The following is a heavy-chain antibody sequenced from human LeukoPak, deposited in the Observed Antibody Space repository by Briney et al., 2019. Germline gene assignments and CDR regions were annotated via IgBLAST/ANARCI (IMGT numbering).Heavy chain of an antibody. Sequence: SETLSLTCTVSGGSISSSSYYWGWIRQPPGKGLEWIGSIYDSGSTYYNPSLKSRVTISVDTSKNQFSLKLSSVTAADTAVYYSATVITGAFDIWGQGTMVTVSS. CDR1: GGSISSSSYY. CDR3: ATVITGAFDI. V-gene: IGHV4-39*01. CDR2: IYDSGST. J-gene: IGHJ3*02. D-gene: IGHD3-22*01.